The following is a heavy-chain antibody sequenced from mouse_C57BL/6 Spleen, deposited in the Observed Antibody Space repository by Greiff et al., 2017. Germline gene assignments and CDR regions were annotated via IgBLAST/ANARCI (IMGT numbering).Heavy chain of an antibody. CDR3: AREDYDYDRFAY. CDR2: ISYSGST. V-gene: IGHV3-1*01. J-gene: IGHJ3*01. CDR1: GYSITSGYD. Sequence: EVKLMESGPGMVKPSQSLSLTCTVTGYSITSGYDWHWIRHFPGNKLEWMGYISYSGSTNYNPSLKSRISITHDTSKNHFFLKLNSVTTEDTATYYCAREDYDYDRFAYWGQGTLVTVSA. D-gene: IGHD2-4*01.